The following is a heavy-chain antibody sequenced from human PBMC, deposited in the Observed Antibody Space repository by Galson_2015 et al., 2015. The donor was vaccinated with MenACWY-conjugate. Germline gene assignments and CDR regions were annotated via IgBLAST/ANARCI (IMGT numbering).Heavy chain of an antibody. CDR3: TTATAPEVVPAAMITPIDY. CDR1: GFTFSNAW. V-gene: IGHV3-15*01. D-gene: IGHD2-2*01. J-gene: IGHJ4*02. Sequence: SLRLSCAASGFTFSNAWMSWVRQAPGKGLEWVGRIKSKTDGGTTDYAAPVKGRFTISRDDSKNTLYLQMNSLKTEDTAVYYCTTATAPEVVPAAMITPIDYWGQGTLVTVSS. CDR2: IKSKTDGGTT.